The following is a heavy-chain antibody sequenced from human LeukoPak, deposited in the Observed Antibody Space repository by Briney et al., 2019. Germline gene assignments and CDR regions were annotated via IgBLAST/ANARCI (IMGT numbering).Heavy chain of an antibody. V-gene: IGHV1-2*02. Sequence: ASVKVSCKASGYTFTSYAMNWVRQAPGQGLEWMGWINPNSGGTNYAQKFQGRATMTRDTSISTAYMELSRLRSDDTAVYYCARCRVYSISWCDAFDIWGQGTMVTVSS. CDR1: GYTFTSYA. D-gene: IGHD6-13*01. CDR3: ARCRVYSISWCDAFDI. CDR2: INPNSGGT. J-gene: IGHJ3*02.